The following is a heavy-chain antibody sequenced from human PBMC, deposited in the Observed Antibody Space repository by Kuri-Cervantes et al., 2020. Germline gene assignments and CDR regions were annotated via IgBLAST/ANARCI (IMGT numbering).Heavy chain of an antibody. D-gene: IGHD3-10*01. Sequence: ASVKVSCKASGYTFSSYGISWVRQAPGQGLEWMGWINPYNGNTNYAQKLQGRVTMTTDTSTSTAYMELRSLRSDDTAVYYCARGDVWERGMVRGVINNWFDPWGQGTLVTVSS. CDR3: ARGDVWERGMVRGVINNWFDP. V-gene: IGHV1-18*01. J-gene: IGHJ5*02. CDR2: INPYNGNT. CDR1: GYTFSSYG.